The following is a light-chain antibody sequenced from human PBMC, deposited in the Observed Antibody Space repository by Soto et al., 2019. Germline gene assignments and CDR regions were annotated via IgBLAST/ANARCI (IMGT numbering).Light chain of an antibody. Sequence: EIVMTQSPATLSVSPGERATLSCRASQSVSSNLAWYQQKPGQAPRLLIYGASTRATGIPARFSGSGSGTAFTLTISSLQSEDFAVYYCQQYNNWPPWTFGQGTKVDI. CDR1: QSVSSN. CDR3: QQYNNWPPWT. CDR2: GAS. J-gene: IGKJ1*01. V-gene: IGKV3-15*01.